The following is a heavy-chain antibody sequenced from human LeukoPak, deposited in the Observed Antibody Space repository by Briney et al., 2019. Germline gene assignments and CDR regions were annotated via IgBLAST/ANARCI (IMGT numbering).Heavy chain of an antibody. D-gene: IGHD3-10*01. Sequence: PGGSLRLSCAASGFTFSSYSMNWVRQAPGKGLEWVSSISSSSSYIYYADSVKGRFTISRDNAKNSLYLQMNSLRAEDTAVYYCAKEEFQLLWFGELFLFDYWGQGTLVTVSS. CDR3: AKEEFQLLWFGELFLFDY. V-gene: IGHV3-21*04. J-gene: IGHJ4*02. CDR1: GFTFSSYS. CDR2: ISSSSSYI.